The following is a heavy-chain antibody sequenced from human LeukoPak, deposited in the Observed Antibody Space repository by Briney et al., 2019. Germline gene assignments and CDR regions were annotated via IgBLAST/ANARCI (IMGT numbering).Heavy chain of an antibody. V-gene: IGHV3-21*04. J-gene: IGHJ4*02. CDR3: AVYNWNSKRDFDY. CDR1: GFTFSSYS. Sequence: GGSLRLSCAASGFTFSSYSMNWVRQAPGKGLEWVSFISSSGTYIYYADSMKGRFTISRDNAKNSLYLQMNSLRAEDTAVYYCAVYNWNSKRDFDYWGQGTLVTVSS. CDR2: ISSSGTYI. D-gene: IGHD1-7*01.